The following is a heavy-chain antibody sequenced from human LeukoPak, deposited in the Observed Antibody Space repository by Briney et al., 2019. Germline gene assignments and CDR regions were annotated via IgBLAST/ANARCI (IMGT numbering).Heavy chain of an antibody. CDR1: GFTFSSYA. D-gene: IGHD3-16*01. V-gene: IGHV3-23*01. J-gene: IGHJ4*02. CDR2: ISGSGGST. CDR3: ARAVGPFDY. Sequence: GGSLRLSCAASGFTFSSYAMSWVRQAPGKGLEWVSAISGSGGSTYYADSVKGRFTISRDNSKNTLYLQMSSLRDEDTAVYYCARAVGPFDYWGQGTLVTVSS.